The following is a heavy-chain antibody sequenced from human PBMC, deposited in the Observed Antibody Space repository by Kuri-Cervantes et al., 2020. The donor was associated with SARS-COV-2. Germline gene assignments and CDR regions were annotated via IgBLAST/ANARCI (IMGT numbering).Heavy chain of an antibody. CDR3: ARYLYGSGSYYNSYYFDY. J-gene: IGHJ4*02. Sequence: GSLRLSCTVSGGSISSSNYYWSWIRQPPGKGLEWIGEINHSGSTNYNPSLKSRVTISVDTSKNQFSLKLSSVTAADTAVYYCARYLYGSGSYYNSYYFDYWGQGTLVTVSS. CDR1: GGSISSSNYY. V-gene: IGHV4-39*07. CDR2: INHSGST. D-gene: IGHD3-10*01.